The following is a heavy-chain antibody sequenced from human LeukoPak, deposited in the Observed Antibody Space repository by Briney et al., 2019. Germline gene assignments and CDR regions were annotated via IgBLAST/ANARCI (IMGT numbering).Heavy chain of an antibody. CDR3: ARDGRISPYSGMDV. V-gene: IGHV4-59*01. D-gene: IGHD1-26*01. CDR2: IYYSGST. J-gene: IGHJ6*02. Sequence: PSETLSLTCTVSGDSISYYYWSWIRQPPGRGLEWIGYIYYSGSTDYNPSLKSRVSISVDTSKNQFSLKLNSVTPADTGVYYCARDGRISPYSGMDVWGQGTTVTVSS. CDR1: GDSISYYY.